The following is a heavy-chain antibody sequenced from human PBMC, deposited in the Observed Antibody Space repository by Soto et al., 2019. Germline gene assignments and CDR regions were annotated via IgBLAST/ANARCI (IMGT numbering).Heavy chain of an antibody. CDR1: GFTFSSYA. V-gene: IGHV3-23*01. Sequence: PVGSLRLSCAASGFTFSSYAMSWVRQAPGKGLEWVSAISGSGGSTYYADSVKGRFTISRDNSKNTLYLQMNSLRAEDTAVYYCAKDLLRYYGSGSYYPDYWGQGTLVTVSS. D-gene: IGHD3-10*01. CDR3: AKDLLRYYGSGSYYPDY. J-gene: IGHJ4*02. CDR2: ISGSGGST.